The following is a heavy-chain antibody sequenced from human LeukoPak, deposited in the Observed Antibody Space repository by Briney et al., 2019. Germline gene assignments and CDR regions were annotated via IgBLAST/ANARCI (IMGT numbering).Heavy chain of an antibody. CDR2: ISDTGGRT. Sequence: TGGSLRLSCASSGFSFSDSAVSWVRHSPGEGLKWVSSISDTGGRTYYADSVKGRFTIYRDNSRNTVNLQMNGLRADDTAIYYCAKGGQDFDFWRFDLWGQGILVIVSS. J-gene: IGHJ5*02. CDR3: AKGGQDFDFWRFDL. V-gene: IGHV3-23*01. D-gene: IGHD3-3*01. CDR1: GFSFSDSA.